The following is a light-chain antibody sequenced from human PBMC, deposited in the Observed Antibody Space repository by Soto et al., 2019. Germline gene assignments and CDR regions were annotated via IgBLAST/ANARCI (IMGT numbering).Light chain of an antibody. CDR1: SSDVGSYNL. Sequence: QSVLAQPASVSGSPGQSITISCTGTSSDVGSYNLVSWYQQHPGKAPKLMIYEVNKRPSGVSSRFSGSKSGNTASLTISGLQAEDEADYYCCSSAGGSTYVFGTGTKVTVL. V-gene: IGLV2-23*02. CDR3: CSSAGGSTYV. CDR2: EVN. J-gene: IGLJ1*01.